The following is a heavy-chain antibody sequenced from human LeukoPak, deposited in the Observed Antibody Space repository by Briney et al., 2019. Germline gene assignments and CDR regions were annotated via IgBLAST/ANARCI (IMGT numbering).Heavy chain of an antibody. D-gene: IGHD5-12*01. CDR1: GYTFTSYY. CDR2: INPSGGST. V-gene: IGHV1-46*03. J-gene: IGHJ4*02. Sequence: ASVKVSCKASGYTFTSYYMHWVRQAPGQGLEWMGIINPSGGSTSYAQKFQGRVTITRDTSTSTVYMELSSLRSADTAVCYCDRVLPWGSGYDDYWGQGTLVTVSS. CDR3: DRVLPWGSGYDDY.